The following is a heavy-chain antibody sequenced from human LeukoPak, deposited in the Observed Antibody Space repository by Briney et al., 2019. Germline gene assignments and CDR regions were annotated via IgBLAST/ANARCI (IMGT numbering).Heavy chain of an antibody. CDR2: ISSSSRTI. V-gene: IGHV3-48*01. CDR3: ARVGAYCGGDCYGYYYYMDV. CDR1: GFTFSSYN. J-gene: IGHJ6*03. D-gene: IGHD2-21*02. Sequence: GGSLRLSCAASGFTFSSYNMNWVRQAPGKGLEWVSYISSSSRTIYYADSVKGRFTISRDNAKNSLYLQMNSLRAEDTAVYYCARVGAYCGGDCYGYYYYMDVWGKGTTVTISS.